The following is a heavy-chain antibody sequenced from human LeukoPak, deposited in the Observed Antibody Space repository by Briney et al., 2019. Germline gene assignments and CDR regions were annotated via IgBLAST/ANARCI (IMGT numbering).Heavy chain of an antibody. CDR1: GFAFSNHD. CDR3: AKGIAVAGNHDS. V-gene: IGHV3-23*01. CDR2: ITGSGGST. D-gene: IGHD6-19*01. J-gene: IGHJ5*01. Sequence: GSLRLSCAAAGFAFSNHDLIWVRQAPGKGLEWVSAITGSGGSTYYADSVKGRFTISRDNSKNMLYLQMNSLRAEDTAVYYCAKGIAVAGNHDSWGQGTLVTVSS.